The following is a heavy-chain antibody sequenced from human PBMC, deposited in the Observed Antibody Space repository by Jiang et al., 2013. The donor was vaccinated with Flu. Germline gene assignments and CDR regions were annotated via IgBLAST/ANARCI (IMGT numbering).Heavy chain of an antibody. J-gene: IGHJ4*02. CDR1: GFTFDDYT. CDR2: ISWDGGST. CDR3: AKGGRDSSGYFLDY. Sequence: SCAASGFTFDDYTMHWVRQAPGKGLEWVSLISWDGGSTYYADSVKGRFTISRDNSKNSLYLQMNSLRTEDTALYYCAKGGRDSSGYFLDYWGQGTLVTVSS. D-gene: IGHD3-22*01. V-gene: IGHV3-43*01.